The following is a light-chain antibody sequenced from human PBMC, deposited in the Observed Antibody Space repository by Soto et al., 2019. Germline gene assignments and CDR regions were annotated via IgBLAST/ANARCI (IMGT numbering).Light chain of an antibody. J-gene: IGLJ2*01. Sequence: QSALTQPASVSGSPGQSITISCTGASSDVGGFNYVSWYQHHPGKAPKLLIYDVTIRPSGVSDRFSGSKSGNTASLTISGLLADDDSTYYCSSYTSTSTLVLFGGGTKLTVL. CDR1: SSDVGGFNY. CDR3: SSYTSTSTLVL. CDR2: DVT. V-gene: IGLV2-14*03.